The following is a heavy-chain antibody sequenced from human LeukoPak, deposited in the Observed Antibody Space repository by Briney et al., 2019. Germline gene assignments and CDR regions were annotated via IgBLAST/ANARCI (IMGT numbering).Heavy chain of an antibody. Sequence: ASVKVSCKASGYTSTSYAITWVRQAPGQGLDWMGWISLYNPKTNYAQKFQGRVTLTTDTSTSTAYMELTSLTSDDTAVYYCARLGVAGDPSSAEYFQHWGQGTLLTVSS. CDR2: ISLYNPKT. CDR1: GYTSTSYA. CDR3: ARLGVAGDPSSAEYFQH. J-gene: IGHJ1*01. V-gene: IGHV1-18*01. D-gene: IGHD6-19*01.